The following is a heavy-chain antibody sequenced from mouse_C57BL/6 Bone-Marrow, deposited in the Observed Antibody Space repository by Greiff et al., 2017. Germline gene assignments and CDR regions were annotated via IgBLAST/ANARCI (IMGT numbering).Heavy chain of an antibody. CDR3: AREWVLLLAGGYYAMDY. Sequence: VKLVESGPGLVQPSQSLSITCTVSGFSLTSYGVHWVRQSPGKGLEWLGVIWSGGSTDYNAAFISRLSISKDNSKSQVFFKMNSLQADDTAIYYCAREWVLLLAGGYYAMDYWGQGTSVTVSS. J-gene: IGHJ4*01. CDR2: IWSGGST. V-gene: IGHV2-2*01. D-gene: IGHD2-10*01. CDR1: GFSLTSYG.